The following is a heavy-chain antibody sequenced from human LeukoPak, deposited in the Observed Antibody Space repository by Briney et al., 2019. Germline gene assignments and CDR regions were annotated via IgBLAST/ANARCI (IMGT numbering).Heavy chain of an antibody. CDR2: IYTSGST. V-gene: IGHV4-61*02. D-gene: IGHD3-16*02. J-gene: IGHJ4*02. CDR1: GGSISSGSYY. Sequence: SQTLSLTCTVSGGSISSGSYYWSWIRQPAGKGLEWIGRIYTSGSTNYNPSLKSRVTISVDTSKNQFSLKLSSVTAADTAVYYCARHDRGSVWGSYRFPHFDYWGQGTLVTVSS. CDR3: ARHDRGSVWGSYRFPHFDY.